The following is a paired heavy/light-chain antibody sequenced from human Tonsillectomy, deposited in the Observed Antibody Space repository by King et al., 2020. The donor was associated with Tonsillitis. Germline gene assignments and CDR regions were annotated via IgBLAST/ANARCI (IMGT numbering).Heavy chain of an antibody. CDR2: ISNRGDYI. CDR3: ARDDFVWGTYRPEAIDI. CDR1: GFTFSSCT. D-gene: IGHD3-16*02. Sequence: EAQLVESGGGLVKPGGSLRLSCAASGFTFSSCTMNWVRQAPGKGLEWVSTISNRGDYIYYADSIKGRFTISRDNANSSLYLQMNSLRAEDTAVYYCARDDFVWGTYRPEAIDIWGQGTMVTVSS. V-gene: IGHV3-21*06. J-gene: IGHJ3*02.
Light chain of an antibody. CDR1: QNVYSN. Sequence: EIVMTQSPATLSVSPGERATLSCRASQNVYSNLAWYQQKPGQAPRLLIYGASTRATGIPARFSGSGSGEEFTLTISSLQPEDFAVYYCQQYNNWPPLTFGGGTKVEIK. CDR2: GAS. J-gene: IGKJ4*01. CDR3: QQYNNWPPLT. V-gene: IGKV3-15*01.